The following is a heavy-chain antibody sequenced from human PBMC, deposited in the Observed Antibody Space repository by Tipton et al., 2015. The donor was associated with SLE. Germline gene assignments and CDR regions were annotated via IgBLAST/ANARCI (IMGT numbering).Heavy chain of an antibody. CDR3: VSSGYPPGTFES. V-gene: IGHV4-31*03. D-gene: IGHD3-9*01. J-gene: IGHJ3*02. CDR1: GVSTSSGGYF. Sequence: TLSLTCTVSGVSTSSGGYFWNWIRHYPGKGLEWIGSIHHSGTTHYNPPLKSRVTLAVDTSKNQFSLKLSVVTAADTAVYYCVSSGYPPGTFESWGQGTMVTVSS. CDR2: IHHSGTT.